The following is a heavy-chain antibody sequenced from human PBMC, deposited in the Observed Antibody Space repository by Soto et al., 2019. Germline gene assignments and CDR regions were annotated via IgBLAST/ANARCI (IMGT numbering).Heavy chain of an antibody. D-gene: IGHD3-10*01. CDR1: GFTFSSYS. Sequence: PGGSLRVSCAASGFTFSSYSMNWVRQAPGKGLEWVSSISSGSSYIYYADSVKGRFTISRDNAKNSLYLQMNSLRAEDTAVYYCARSSGGSGKLWNYYGMDVWGQGTTVTVSS. CDR3: ARSSGGSGKLWNYYGMDV. CDR2: ISSGSSYI. V-gene: IGHV3-21*06. J-gene: IGHJ6*02.